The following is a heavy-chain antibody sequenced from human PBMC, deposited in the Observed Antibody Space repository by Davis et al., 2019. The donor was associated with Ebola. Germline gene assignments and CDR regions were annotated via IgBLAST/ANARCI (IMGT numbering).Heavy chain of an antibody. CDR2: INPNSGGT. V-gene: IGHV1-2*04. CDR1: GYTFTGYY. J-gene: IGHJ5*02. D-gene: IGHD2-21*02. Sequence: AASVKVSCKASGYTFTGYYMHWVRQAPGQGLEWMGWINPNSGGTNYAQKFQGWVTMTRDTSISTAYLQWSSLKASDTAMYYCARHVQPCTDCYNWFDPWGQGTLVTVSS. CDR3: ARHVQPCTDCYNWFDP.